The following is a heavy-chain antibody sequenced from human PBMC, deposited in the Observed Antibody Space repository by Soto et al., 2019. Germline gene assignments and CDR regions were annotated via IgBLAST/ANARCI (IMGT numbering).Heavy chain of an antibody. CDR3: ANPGAYCGGDCLSGYFDY. CDR2: ISGSGGST. J-gene: IGHJ4*02. D-gene: IGHD2-21*02. Sequence: GGSLRLSCAASGFTFSSYAMSWVRQAPGKGLEWVSAISGSGGSTYYADSVKGRFTISRDNSKNTLYLQMNSLRAEDTAVYYCANPGAYCGGDCLSGYFDYWCQGTLVTVSS. V-gene: IGHV3-23*01. CDR1: GFTFSSYA.